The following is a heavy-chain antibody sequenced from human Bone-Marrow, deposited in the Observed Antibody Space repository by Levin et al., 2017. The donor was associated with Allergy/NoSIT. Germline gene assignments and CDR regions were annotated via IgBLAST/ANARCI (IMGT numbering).Heavy chain of an antibody. CDR1: GFTFSSYW. CDR3: ASDTGGIAARRDYYYGMDV. Sequence: GESLKISCAASGFTFSSYWMHWVRQAPGKGLEWVAVIWYDGSNKYYADSVKGRFTISRDNSKNTLYLQMNSLRAEDTAVYYCASDTGGIAARRDYYYGMDVWGQGTTVTVSS. J-gene: IGHJ6*02. CDR2: IWYDGSNK. V-gene: IGHV3-33*08. D-gene: IGHD6-6*01.